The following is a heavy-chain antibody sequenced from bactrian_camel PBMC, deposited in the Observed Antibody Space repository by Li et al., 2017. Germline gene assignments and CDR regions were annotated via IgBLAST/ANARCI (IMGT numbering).Heavy chain of an antibody. Sequence: HVQLVESGGGLVKPGGSLRLSCAASGFTFSSYWMYWVRQGPGKGLEWVSTIDRIGSTTAYADSLKGRFTISRDNAKNTVYLQINSLKAEDTAVYYCVKDGIPRWGQGTQVTVS. CDR1: GFTFSSYW. J-gene: IGHJ4*01. CDR3: VKDGIPR. V-gene: IGHV3S1*01. CDR2: IDRIGSTT.